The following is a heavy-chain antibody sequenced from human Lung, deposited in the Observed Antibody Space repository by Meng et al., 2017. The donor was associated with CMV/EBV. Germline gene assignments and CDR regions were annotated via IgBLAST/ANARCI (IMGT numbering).Heavy chain of an antibody. CDR2: IYHSGGT. CDR1: GGSLRISTG. V-gene: IGHV4-4*02. Sequence: QLAESGPGMVKPSGILSLTCAVSGGSLRISTGWSWGRQPPGKGLEWIGEIYHSGGTNYNPSLRGRVTISLDKSKNQFSLTLRSVTAADTAVYHCARDPYATGWAGWGQGTLVTVSS. CDR3: ARDPYATGWAG. D-gene: IGHD6-19*01. J-gene: IGHJ4*02.